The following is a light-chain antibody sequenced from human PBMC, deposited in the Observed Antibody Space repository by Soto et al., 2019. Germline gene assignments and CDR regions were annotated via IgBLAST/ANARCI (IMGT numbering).Light chain of an antibody. Sequence: DIQMTQSPSSLSASVGDEVTITCRASHTIMTYLNWYQLKPGKPPRLLIYAASSLQSGVPSRFSGCGSGTDFTLTINSLQPEDFATYSCQQSYNSPQTFGPGTKVDIK. CDR1: HTIMTY. V-gene: IGKV1-39*01. CDR3: QQSYNSPQT. CDR2: AAS. J-gene: IGKJ1*01.